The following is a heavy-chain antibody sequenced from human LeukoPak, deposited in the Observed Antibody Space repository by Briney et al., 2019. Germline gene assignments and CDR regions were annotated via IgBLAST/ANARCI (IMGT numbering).Heavy chain of an antibody. D-gene: IGHD1-1*01. CDR3: TRVTSWRTGFDY. V-gene: IGHV3-9*01. J-gene: IGHJ4*02. CDR1: GFSFEAYG. Sequence: GRSLRLSCAASGFSFEAYGMYWVRQAPGKGLEWVSGITWNSDDMAYAGSVKGRFTISRDNAKNCLYLQMNSLTVEDTALYYCTRVTSWRTGFDYWGQGTLVTVSS. CDR2: ITWNSDDM.